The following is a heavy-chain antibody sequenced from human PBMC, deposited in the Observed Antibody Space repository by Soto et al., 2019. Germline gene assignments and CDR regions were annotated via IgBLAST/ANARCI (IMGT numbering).Heavy chain of an antibody. D-gene: IGHD2-15*01. CDR2: IFHGGNT. V-gene: IGHV4-38-2*01. Sequence: LSITCAVSGFFISSGNYWGWIRKPPGKGLEWIGSIFHGGNTYYNPSLKSRVTISVDMSKNQFSLKLNSVTAADTAVYYCARARWYDAFDVWGQGTMVTVSS. CDR3: ARARWYDAFDV. J-gene: IGHJ3*01. CDR1: GFFISSGNY.